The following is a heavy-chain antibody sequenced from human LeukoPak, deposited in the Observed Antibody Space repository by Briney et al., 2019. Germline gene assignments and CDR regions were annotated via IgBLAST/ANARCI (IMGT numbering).Heavy chain of an antibody. Sequence: PGGSLRLSCAASGFTLSSYSMNWVRQAPGKGLEWVSYISTSSSTIYYADSVEGRFTISRDNSRSTLYLQMNSLRPEDTAIYYCAREGYYGSGSPPSLYFDYWGQGTLVTASS. CDR3: AREGYYGSGSPPSLYFDY. CDR2: ISTSSSTI. V-gene: IGHV3-48*01. CDR1: GFTLSSYS. D-gene: IGHD3-10*01. J-gene: IGHJ4*02.